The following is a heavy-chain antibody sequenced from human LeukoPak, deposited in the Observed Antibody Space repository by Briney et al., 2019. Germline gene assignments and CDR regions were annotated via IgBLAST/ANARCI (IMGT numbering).Heavy chain of an antibody. D-gene: IGHD1-7*01. CDR1: GGSISSSSYY. CDR3: ARSHSLTWNYGY. J-gene: IGHJ4*02. Sequence: SETLSLTCTVSGGSISSSSYYWGWIRQPPGKGLEWIGSIYYSGSTYYNPSLKSRVTISVDTSKNQFSLKLSSVTAADTAVYYCARSHSLTWNYGYWGQGTLVTVSS. V-gene: IGHV4-39*01. CDR2: IYYSGST.